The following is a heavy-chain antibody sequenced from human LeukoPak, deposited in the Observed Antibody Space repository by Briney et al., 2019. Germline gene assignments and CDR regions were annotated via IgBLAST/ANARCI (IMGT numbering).Heavy chain of an antibody. V-gene: IGHV4-59*01. CDR1: GGSISSYF. J-gene: IGHJ4*02. CDR2: IYYSGST. CDR3: ASSTTVVTHVDY. Sequence: SETLSLTCTVSGGSISSYFWSWIRQPPGKKLEWIGYIYYSGSTNYNPSLKSRVTISVDTSKNQFSLRLSSVTAADTAVYYCASSTTVVTHVDYWGQGTLVTVSS. D-gene: IGHD4-23*01.